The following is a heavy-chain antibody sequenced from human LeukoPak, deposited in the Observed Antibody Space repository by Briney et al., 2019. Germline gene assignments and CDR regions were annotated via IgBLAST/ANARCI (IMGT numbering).Heavy chain of an antibody. V-gene: IGHV4-59*02. J-gene: IGHJ4*02. Sequence: SETLSLTCTVSGGSVTDYYWSWIRQSPGKGLEWIGYIYYTGTSYNPSLKSRVTISADTSKNQFSLRLISVTAADTAVYYCASRKLGNDYWGQGTLVTVSS. CDR3: ASRKLGNDY. D-gene: IGHD7-27*01. CDR1: GGSVTDYY. CDR2: IYYTGT.